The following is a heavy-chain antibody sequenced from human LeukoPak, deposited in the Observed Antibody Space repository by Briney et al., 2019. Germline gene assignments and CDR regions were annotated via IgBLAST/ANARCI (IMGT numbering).Heavy chain of an antibody. CDR2: IYSGGST. Sequence: GGSLRLSCAASGFTVSSIYMSWVRQAPGKGLEWVSVIYSGGSTYYADSVKGRFTISRDNSKNTLYLQMNSLRAEDTAVYYCAREWRYTGYSSGWETGNFDYWGQGTLVTVSS. CDR3: AREWRYTGYSSGWETGNFDY. V-gene: IGHV3-66*01. D-gene: IGHD6-19*01. CDR1: GFTVSSIY. J-gene: IGHJ4*02.